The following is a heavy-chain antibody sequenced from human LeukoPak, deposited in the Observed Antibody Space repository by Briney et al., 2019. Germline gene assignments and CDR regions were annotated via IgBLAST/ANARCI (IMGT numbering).Heavy chain of an antibody. CDR1: GGSISSSY. D-gene: IGHD5-24*01. CDR2: IYTSGST. V-gene: IGHV4-4*07. J-gene: IGHJ6*03. Sequence: SETLSLTCTVSGGSISSSYWSWIRQPAGRALEWIGRIYTSGSTNYNPSLKSRVTMSLDTSKKQFSLKLSSVTAADTAVYYCAREALMDYYMDVRGKGTTVTISS. CDR3: AREALMDYYMDV.